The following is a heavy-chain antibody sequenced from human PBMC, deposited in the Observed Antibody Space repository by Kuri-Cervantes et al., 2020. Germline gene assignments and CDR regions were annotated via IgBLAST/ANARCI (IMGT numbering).Heavy chain of an antibody. CDR3: ARAGGLLWFGELGAFDI. CDR1: GCTFSSYA. D-gene: IGHD3-10*01. V-gene: IGHV3-64*01. J-gene: IGHJ3*02. Sequence: GESLKISSAASGCTFSSYAMHWVRQAPGKGLEYVSAISSNGGSTYYANSVKGRFTISRDNSKNTLYLQMGSLRAEDMAVYYCARAGGLLWFGELGAFDIWGQGTMVTVSS. CDR2: ISSNGGST.